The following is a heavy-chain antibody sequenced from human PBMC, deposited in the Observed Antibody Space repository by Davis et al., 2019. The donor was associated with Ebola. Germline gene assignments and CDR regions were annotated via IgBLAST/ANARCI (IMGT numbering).Heavy chain of an antibody. V-gene: IGHV4-39*01. D-gene: IGHD4-17*01. CDR1: GGSISSGGYY. CDR2: IYYSGST. J-gene: IGHJ4*02. Sequence: SETLSLTCTVSGGSISSGGYYWGWIRQPPGKGLEWIGSIYYSGSTYYNPSLKSRVTISVDTSKNQFSLKLSSVTAADTAVYYCARLRMTTVTRKYYFDYWGQGTLVTVSS. CDR3: ARLRMTTVTRKYYFDY.